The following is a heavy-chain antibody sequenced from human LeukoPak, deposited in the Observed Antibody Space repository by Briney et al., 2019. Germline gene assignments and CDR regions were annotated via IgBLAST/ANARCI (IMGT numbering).Heavy chain of an antibody. CDR3: AEVQGSTFDS. CDR1: GFTFSSYA. D-gene: IGHD3-10*01. J-gene: IGHJ5*01. CDR2: ISGGGGST. V-gene: IGHV3-23*01. Sequence: SGGSLRLSCAASGFTFSSYAMNWVRQAPGRGLEWVSAISGGGGSTYYADSVKGRFTVSRDNSKNTLYLQMNSLRAEDTAVYYCAEVQGSTFDSWGQGTLVTVSS.